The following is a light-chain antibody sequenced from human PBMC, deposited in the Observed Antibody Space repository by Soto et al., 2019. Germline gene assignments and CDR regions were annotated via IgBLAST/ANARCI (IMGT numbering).Light chain of an antibody. V-gene: IGKV1-5*01. CDR1: QTINNW. J-gene: IGKJ1*01. CDR3: QHYNSYPWT. Sequence: DIQMTQSPSTLSASIGDRVTITCRASQTINNWLAWYQQKPGKAPNLLIYHASNLETGVPSRFSGSAFGTEFTLTISSLHPDDVATDYCQHYNSYPWTFGQGTKVEIK. CDR2: HAS.